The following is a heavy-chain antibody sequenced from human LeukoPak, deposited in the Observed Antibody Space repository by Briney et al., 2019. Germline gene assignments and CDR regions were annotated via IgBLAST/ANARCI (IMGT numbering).Heavy chain of an antibody. V-gene: IGHV3-21*04. CDR1: GFTFSSHG. Sequence: GGSLSPSCAASGFTFSSHGMHWARKAPGKGLDWVSSISSGGNYKYYGDSVWGRYTISRDNAKNSLYLQMNSLRAEDTAVYYCARDRASEYYYYYGMDVWGKGTTVTVSS. CDR3: ARDRASEYYYYYGMDV. CDR2: ISSGGNYK. J-gene: IGHJ6*04. D-gene: IGHD3-10*01.